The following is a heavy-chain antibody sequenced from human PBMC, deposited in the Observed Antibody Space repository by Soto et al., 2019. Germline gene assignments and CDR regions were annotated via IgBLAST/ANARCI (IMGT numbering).Heavy chain of an antibody. J-gene: IGHJ4*02. CDR1: GNSMDGFY. CDR2: IYYSGST. V-gene: IGHV4-59*01. Sequence: QVQLQESGPGLVKPSETLSLTCTVSGNSMDGFYWNWIRQPPGKGLEWIGYIYYSGSTNYNPSLKSRVTISIDMSKNQFYLNLTSVTAADTAVYYCARDATLRYWGQGTLVTVSS. D-gene: IGHD2-15*01. CDR3: ARDATLRY.